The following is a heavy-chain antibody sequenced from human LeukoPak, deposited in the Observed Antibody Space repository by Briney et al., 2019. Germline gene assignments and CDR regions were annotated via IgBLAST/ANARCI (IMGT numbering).Heavy chain of an antibody. J-gene: IGHJ3*02. CDR1: GGTFSSYA. Sequence: ASVKVSCKASGGTFSSYAISWVRQAPGQGLEWMGGIIPIFGTANYAQKFQGRVTITADESTSTAYMELSSLRSEDTAVYYCAILLMANDAFDIWGQGTMVTVSS. CDR3: AILLMANDAFDI. V-gene: IGHV1-69*13. D-gene: IGHD3-10*01. CDR2: IIPIFGTA.